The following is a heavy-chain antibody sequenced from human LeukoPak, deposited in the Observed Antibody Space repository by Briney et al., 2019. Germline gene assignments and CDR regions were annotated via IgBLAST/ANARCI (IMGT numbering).Heavy chain of an antibody. V-gene: IGHV4-39*01. CDR3: AKSGGYGLIDC. D-gene: IGHD1-26*01. CDR2: IYYSGNT. Sequence: SETLSLTCTVSGVSISGSGYYFGWIRQPPGKGLEWIGNIYYSGNTYYNASLQSRVTISIDTSKNQFSLRLNSVTAADTAMYYCAKSGGYGLIDCWGQGTLVTVSS. J-gene: IGHJ4*02. CDR1: GVSISGSGYY.